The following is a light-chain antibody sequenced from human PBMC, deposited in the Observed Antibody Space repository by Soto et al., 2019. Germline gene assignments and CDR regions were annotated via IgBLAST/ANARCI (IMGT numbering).Light chain of an antibody. V-gene: IGLV2-14*03. CDR1: SSDLGSYNY. J-gene: IGLJ3*02. Sequence: QPVLTQPASVSGSPGQSITISCTGTSSDLGSYNYVSWYRQHPGKAPKVLLYEVNNRPSGVSNRFSGSKSGNTASLTISGLQAEDEADYYCSAYTGSTLVFGGGTKVTVL. CDR3: SAYTGSTLV. CDR2: EVN.